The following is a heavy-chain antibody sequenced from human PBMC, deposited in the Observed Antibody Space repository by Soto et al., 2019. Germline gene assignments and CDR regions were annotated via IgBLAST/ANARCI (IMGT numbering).Heavy chain of an antibody. CDR2: ISPDNGNT. V-gene: IGHV1-18*01. CDR3: ARSIVVVTALDY. Sequence: ASVKVSCKASGYTFTIYGINWVRQAPGQGLEWMGWISPDNGNTNYAQKLQGRVTMTTDTSTSTAYMELRSLRSEDTAVYYCARSIVVVTALDYWGQGTLVTVSS. CDR1: GYTFTIYG. J-gene: IGHJ4*02. D-gene: IGHD2-21*02.